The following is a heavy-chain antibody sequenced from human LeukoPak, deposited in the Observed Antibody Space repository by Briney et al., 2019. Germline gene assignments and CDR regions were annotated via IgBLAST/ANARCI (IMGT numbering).Heavy chain of an antibody. D-gene: IGHD2-15*01. CDR3: ARGSDCSGGSCYSYWYFDL. V-gene: IGHV3-74*01. CDR1: GITFSTYW. CDR2: INSDGSST. J-gene: IGHJ2*01. Sequence: GGSLRLSCAGSGITFSTYWMHWVRQAPGKGLVWVSRINSDGSSTSYADSVKGRFTISRDNAKNTLYLQMNSLRAEDTAMYYCARGSDCSGGSCYSYWYFDLWGRGTLVTVSS.